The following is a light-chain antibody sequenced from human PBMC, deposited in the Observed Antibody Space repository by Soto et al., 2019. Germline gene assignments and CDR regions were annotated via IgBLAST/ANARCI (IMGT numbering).Light chain of an antibody. J-gene: IGKJ3*01. CDR1: QSVSGN. CDR2: GAS. CDR3: QQRSTWPPFS. V-gene: IGKV3-15*01. Sequence: EVLMTQSPATLSVSPGATVTLSCRASQSVSGNLAWYQQKPGQAPRLLIHGASTRATDIPARFSGSGSGTEFTLTITSLEPEDFAVYYCQQRSTWPPFSFGPGTKVDIK.